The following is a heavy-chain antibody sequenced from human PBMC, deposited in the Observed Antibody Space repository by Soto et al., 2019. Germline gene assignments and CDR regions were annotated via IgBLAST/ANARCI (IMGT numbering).Heavy chain of an antibody. J-gene: IGHJ4*02. CDR2: ISSTTNYI. CDR3: ARESEDLTSNFDY. V-gene: IGHV3-21*06. Sequence: LRLSCAASGFTFTRYSMNWVRQAPGKGLEWVSSISSTTNYIYCGDSMKGRFTISRDNAKNSLYLEMNSLRAEDTAVYYCARESEDLTSNFDYWGQGTLVT. CDR1: GFTFTRYS.